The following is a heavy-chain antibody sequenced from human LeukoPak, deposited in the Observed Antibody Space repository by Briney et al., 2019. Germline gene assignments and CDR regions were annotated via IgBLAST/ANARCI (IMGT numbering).Heavy chain of an antibody. CDR3: ARARVSYDILTGPHDY. CDR2: ISAYNGNT. D-gene: IGHD3-9*01. V-gene: IGHV1-18*01. CDR1: GYTFTSYG. J-gene: IGHJ4*02. Sequence: ASVKVSCKASGYTFTSYGISWVRQAPGQGLEWMGWISAYNGNTNYAQKLQGRVTMTTDTSTSTPYMELRSLRSDDTAVYYCARARVSYDILTGPHDYWGQGTLVTVSS.